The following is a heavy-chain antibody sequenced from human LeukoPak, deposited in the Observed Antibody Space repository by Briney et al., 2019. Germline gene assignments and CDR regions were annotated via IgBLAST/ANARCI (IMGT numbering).Heavy chain of an antibody. V-gene: IGHV4-61*10. CDR1: TGSVSSGTYY. CDR3: ARDRYLDV. CDR2: IYTSEST. Sequence: SETLSLTCSVSTGSVSSGTYYWPWIRQPAGKGLEWIGHIYTSESTNYNPSLGSRVTISLDASKNQFSLRLTSVTAADTAVYYCARDRYLDVWGKGTTVTVSS. J-gene: IGHJ6*03.